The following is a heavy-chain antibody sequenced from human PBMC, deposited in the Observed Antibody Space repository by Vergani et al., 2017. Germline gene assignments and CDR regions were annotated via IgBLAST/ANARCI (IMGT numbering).Heavy chain of an antibody. D-gene: IGHD2-15*01. CDR1: GGSFSTSGQS. CDR3: ARDGGEYEKDALGV. V-gene: IGHV4-61*02. CDR2: IYTSGAT. Sequence: QVQLQESGPGLVKPSQTLSLTCTVSGGSFSTSGQSWTWLRRSAGKGLGWIGRIYTSGATNYNPSLRSRAIMSADASMNQFSLKLTSVTAADTAVYYCARDGGEYEKDALGVWGQGKKVTGTS. J-gene: IGHJ3*01.